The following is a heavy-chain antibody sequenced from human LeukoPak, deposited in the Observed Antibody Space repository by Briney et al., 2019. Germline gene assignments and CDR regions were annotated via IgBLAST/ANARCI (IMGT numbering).Heavy chain of an antibody. D-gene: IGHD3/OR15-3a*01. V-gene: IGHV4-34*01. CDR2: IDQSGTT. J-gene: IGHJ4*02. CDR1: GGSFSGYY. Sequence: SETLSLTCAVNGGSFSGYYWSWIRQPPGKGLEWIGEIDQSGTTNYNPSLKSRVAISIDTSKKQFSLTLTSMTAADTAVYYCARVPHYYFGYGYFDTWGQGTRVTVSS. CDR3: ARVPHYYFGYGYFDT.